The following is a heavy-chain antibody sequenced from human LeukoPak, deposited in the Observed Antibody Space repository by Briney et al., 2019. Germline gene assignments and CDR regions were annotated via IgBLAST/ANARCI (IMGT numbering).Heavy chain of an antibody. Sequence: ASVKVSCKASGYTFTGYYMHWVRQAPGQGLEWMGWINPNSGGTNYAQKFQGRVTMTRDTSISTAYMELSRLRSDDTAVYYCARLPTIGFWSGAPYFDLWGRGTLVTVSS. D-gene: IGHD3-3*01. CDR1: GYTFTGYY. J-gene: IGHJ2*01. V-gene: IGHV1-2*02. CDR2: INPNSGGT. CDR3: ARLPTIGFWSGAPYFDL.